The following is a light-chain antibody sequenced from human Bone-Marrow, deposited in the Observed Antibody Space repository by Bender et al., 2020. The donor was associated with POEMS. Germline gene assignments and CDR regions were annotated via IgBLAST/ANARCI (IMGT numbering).Light chain of an antibody. Sequence: QSVLTQSPASSATPGQRITIFCSGSNSNIGSRYVSWYQQVPGTAPTLLIYRTNQRPSGVPDRFSGSRSGTSASLAISGLRSEDEAVYYCATWDDTFNGPLFGGGTKLTVL. CDR3: ATWDDTFNGPL. CDR1: NSNIGSRY. J-gene: IGLJ3*02. CDR2: RTN. V-gene: IGLV1-47*01.